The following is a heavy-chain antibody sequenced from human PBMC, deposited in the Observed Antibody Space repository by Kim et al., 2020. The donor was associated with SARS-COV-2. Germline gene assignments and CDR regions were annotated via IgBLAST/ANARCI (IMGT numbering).Heavy chain of an antibody. V-gene: IGHV3-64D*09. CDR2: ISSNGGST. J-gene: IGHJ4*02. Sequence: GGSLRLSYSASGFTFSSYAMHWVRQAPGKGLEWVSAISSNGGSTYYADSVKGRFTISRDNSKNTLYLQMSSLRAEDTAVYYCVWGIAALFSGSFDYWGQGNPVTVSS. D-gene: IGHD6-13*01. CDR1: GFTFSSYA. CDR3: VWGIAALFSGSFDY.